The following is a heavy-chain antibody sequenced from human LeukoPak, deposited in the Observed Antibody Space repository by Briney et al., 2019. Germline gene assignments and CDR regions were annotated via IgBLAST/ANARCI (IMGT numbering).Heavy chain of an antibody. V-gene: IGHV3-53*01. Sequence: GGSLRLSCAASGFIVSSNYMSWVRQAPGKGLEWVSVIYNDGRTYYADSVKGRFTISRDNSKNTLYLQMNSLGADDTAMYHCARDPSGYSNAFDIWGQGTMVTVSS. CDR2: IYNDGRT. CDR3: ARDPSGYSNAFDI. CDR1: GFIVSSNY. D-gene: IGHD3-22*01. J-gene: IGHJ3*02.